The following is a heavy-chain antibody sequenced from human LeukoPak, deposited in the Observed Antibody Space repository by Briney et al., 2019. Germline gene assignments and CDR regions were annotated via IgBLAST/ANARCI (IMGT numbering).Heavy chain of an antibody. CDR1: GGSISSGDYY. CDR3: AREVVVAAGRWIDP. V-gene: IGHV4-30-4*01. D-gene: IGHD2-15*01. CDR2: IYYSGST. J-gene: IGHJ5*02. Sequence: PSETLSLTCTVSGGSISSGDYYWSWIRQPPGKGLEWIGYIYYSGSTYYNPSLKSRVTISVDTSKNQFSLKLSSVTAADTAVYYCAREVVVAAGRWIDPWGQGTLVTVSS.